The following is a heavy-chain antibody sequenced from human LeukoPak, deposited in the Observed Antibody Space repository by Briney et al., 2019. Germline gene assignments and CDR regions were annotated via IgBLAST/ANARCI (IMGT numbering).Heavy chain of an antibody. D-gene: IGHD6-6*01. CDR2: IYYSGST. J-gene: IGHJ4*02. CDR3: ARVEYSSSPYFDY. V-gene: IGHV4-61*08. Sequence: PSQTLSLTCTVSGGSISSGGYYWSWIRQHPGKGLEWIGYIYYSGSTNYNPSLKSRVTISVDTSKNQFSLKLSSVTAADTAVYYCARVEYSSSPYFDYWGQGTLVTVSS. CDR1: GGSISSGGYY.